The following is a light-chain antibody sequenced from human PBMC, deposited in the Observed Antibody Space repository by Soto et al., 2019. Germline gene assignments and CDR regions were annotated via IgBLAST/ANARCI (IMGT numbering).Light chain of an antibody. CDR3: ASWDDSLNGTV. V-gene: IGLV1-44*01. Sequence: QSVLTQPPSASGTPGQRVTISCSGSSSNVGGNPVTWYQHVPTTAPKLLSYTNTQRPSGVPDRCSGSKSGTSASLAISGLQSEDEADYYCASWDDSLNGTVFGTGTKVTVL. J-gene: IGLJ1*01. CDR2: TNT. CDR1: SSNVGGNP.